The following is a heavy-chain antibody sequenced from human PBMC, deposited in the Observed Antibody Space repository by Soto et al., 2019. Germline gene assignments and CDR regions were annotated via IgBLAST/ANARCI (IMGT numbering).Heavy chain of an antibody. V-gene: IGHV3-15*01. J-gene: IGHJ4*02. CDR1: GFTFSNAW. CDR3: TRRYYDYIWGSLVWGDYFDY. CDR2: IKSKTDGGTT. D-gene: IGHD3-16*01. Sequence: GGSLRLSCAASGFTFSNAWMSWVRQAPGKGLEWVGRIKSKTDGGTTDYAAPVKGRFTISRDDSKYTLYLQMNSLKTEDTAVYYCTRRYYDYIWGSLVWGDYFDYWGQGTLVTVSS.